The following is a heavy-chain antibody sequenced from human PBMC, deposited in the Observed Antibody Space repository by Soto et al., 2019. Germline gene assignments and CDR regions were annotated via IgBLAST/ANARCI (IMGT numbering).Heavy chain of an antibody. J-gene: IGHJ4*02. Sequence: QLQLQESGPGLVKPSETLSLTCTVSGGSISSSSYYWGWIRQPPGKGLEWIGSIYYSGSTYYNPSLKSRVTISVDTSKNQFALELSSVTAADTAVYYCARQGNSVLRYFDDYWGQGTLVTVSS. CDR3: ARQGNSVLRYFDDY. V-gene: IGHV4-39*01. CDR2: IYYSGST. D-gene: IGHD3-9*01. CDR1: GGSISSSSYY.